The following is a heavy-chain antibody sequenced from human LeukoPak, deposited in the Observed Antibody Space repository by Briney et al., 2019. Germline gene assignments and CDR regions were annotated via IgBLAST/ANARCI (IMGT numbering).Heavy chain of an antibody. J-gene: IGHJ4*01. CDR2: VYHNGHT. V-gene: IGHV4-39*02. CDR1: GDSINNDNYY. Sequence: SETLSLTCYVSGDSINNDNYYWGWVRQSPGAGLEWLGSVYHNGHTIYTPSLKSRLTLSVDTSKNHFSLNPTSATAADTAVYFCASVLQSGTYPSGSDYYFDSWGRGTLVTVTS. D-gene: IGHD1-26*01. CDR3: ASVLQSGTYPSGSDYYFDS.